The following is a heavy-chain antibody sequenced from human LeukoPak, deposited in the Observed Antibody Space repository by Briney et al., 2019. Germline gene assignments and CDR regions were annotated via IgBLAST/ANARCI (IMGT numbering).Heavy chain of an antibody. Sequence: GGSLRLSCAASGFTFSSYGMHWVRQAPGKGLEWVAVTWYDGSNKYYADSVKGRFTISRDNSKNTLYLQMNSLRAEDTAVYYCARDREEWELLSYYFDYWGQGTLVTVSS. CDR2: TWYDGSNK. CDR3: ARDREEWELLSYYFDY. D-gene: IGHD1-26*01. V-gene: IGHV3-33*01. CDR1: GFTFSSYG. J-gene: IGHJ4*02.